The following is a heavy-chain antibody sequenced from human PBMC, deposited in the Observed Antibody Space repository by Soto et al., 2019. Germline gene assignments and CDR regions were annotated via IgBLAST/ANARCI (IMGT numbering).Heavy chain of an antibody. D-gene: IGHD3-10*01. J-gene: IGHJ4*02. CDR3: ARSGAYYYGSGSYPTGPNYYFDY. V-gene: IGHV3-30-3*01. CDR2: ISYDGSNK. CDR1: GFTFSSYA. Sequence: RGSLRLSCSASGFTFSSYAMHWVRQAPGRVLEWVAVISYDGSNKYYADSMKGRFTISRDNSKNTLYLQMNSLRAEDTAVYYCARSGAYYYGSGSYPTGPNYYFDYWGQGT.